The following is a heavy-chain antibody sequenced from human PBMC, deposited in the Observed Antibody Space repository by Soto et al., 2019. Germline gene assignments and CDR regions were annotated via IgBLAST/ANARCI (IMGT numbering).Heavy chain of an antibody. CDR1: GFTFSSYG. CDR3: ARDLGAWGIGYYEDY. Sequence: QVQLVESGGGVVQPGRSLRLSCAASGFTFSSYGMHWVRQAPGKGLEWVAVIWYDGSNKYYADSVKGRFTISRDNSKNTQYLQMNSLRAEDTAVYYCARDLGAWGIGYYEDYWGQGTLVTVSS. D-gene: IGHD3-22*01. J-gene: IGHJ4*02. CDR2: IWYDGSNK. V-gene: IGHV3-33*01.